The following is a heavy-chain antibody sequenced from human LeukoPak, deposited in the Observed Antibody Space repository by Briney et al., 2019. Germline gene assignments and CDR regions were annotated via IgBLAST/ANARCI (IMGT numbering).Heavy chain of an antibody. CDR1: GGTFSSYA. CDR3: ARDVVEWEPNNWFDP. D-gene: IGHD1-26*01. J-gene: IGHJ5*02. CDR2: IIPIFGTA. Sequence: EASVKVSCKASGGTFSSYAISWVRQAPGRGLEWMGGIIPIFGTANYAQKFQGRVTITADESTSTAYMELSSLRSEDTAVYYCARDVVEWEPNNWFDPWGQGTLVTVSS. V-gene: IGHV1-69*13.